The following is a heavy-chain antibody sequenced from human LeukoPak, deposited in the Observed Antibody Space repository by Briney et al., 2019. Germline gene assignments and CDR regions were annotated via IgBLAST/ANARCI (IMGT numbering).Heavy chain of an antibody. CDR1: GGSFSGYY. J-gene: IGHJ4*02. V-gene: IGHV4-34*01. D-gene: IGHD4-17*01. CDR3: ANSHDYGDYCY. Sequence: SGTLSLTCAVYGGSFSGYYWSWIGQPAGKGPEGVGEINHSGSTNYNPSLKSRVTLSVDTSKNQFSLKLSSVTAADTAVYYCANSHDYGDYCYWGQGTLVTVSS. CDR2: INHSGST.